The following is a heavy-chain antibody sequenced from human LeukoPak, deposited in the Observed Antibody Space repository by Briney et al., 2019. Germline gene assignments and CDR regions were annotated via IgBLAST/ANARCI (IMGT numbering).Heavy chain of an antibody. CDR1: GFTFSSYW. J-gene: IGHJ4*02. D-gene: IGHD6-13*01. CDR2: IKQDGSEK. CDR3: ASDHDSSRWFWSFDY. Sequence: GGSLRLSCAASGFTFSSYWMSWVRQAPGKGLEWVANIKQDGSEKYYVDSVKGRFTISRDNAKNSLYLQMNSLRAEDTAVYYCASDHDSSRWFWSFDYWGQGTLVTVSS. V-gene: IGHV3-7*01.